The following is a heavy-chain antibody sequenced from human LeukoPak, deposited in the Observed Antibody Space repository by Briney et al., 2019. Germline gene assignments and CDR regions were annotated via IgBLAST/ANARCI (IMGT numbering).Heavy chain of an antibody. CDR3: ARAPTGGFDY. D-gene: IGHD2-15*01. CDR2: INPNSGCT. J-gene: IGHJ4*02. V-gene: IGHV1-2*02. Sequence: GASVKVSCKASGYTFTGYYMHWVRQAPGQGLEWMGWINPNSGCTNYAQKFQGRVTMTRDTSISTAYMKLSRLKSDDTAVYYCARAPTGGFDYWGQGPLVTVSS. CDR1: GYTFTGYY.